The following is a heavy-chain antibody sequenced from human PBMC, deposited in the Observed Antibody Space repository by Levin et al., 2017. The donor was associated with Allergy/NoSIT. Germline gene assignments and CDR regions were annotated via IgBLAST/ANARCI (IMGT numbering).Heavy chain of an antibody. V-gene: IGHV3-15*01. CDR3: TTLPSGHKSLAVGGSY. CDR1: GFTFSNAW. Sequence: GASVKVSCAASGFTFSNAWMNWVRQAPGKGLEWVGRIKSESDGGTTDYAAPVKGRFTISRDDSQNILYLQMNSLETEDTAVYYCTTLPSGHKSLAVGGSYWGQGTLVTVSS. CDR2: IKSESDGGTT. J-gene: IGHJ4*02. D-gene: IGHD6-19*01.